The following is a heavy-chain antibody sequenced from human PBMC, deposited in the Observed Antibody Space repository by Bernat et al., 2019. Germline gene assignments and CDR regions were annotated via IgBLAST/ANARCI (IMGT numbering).Heavy chain of an antibody. D-gene: IGHD5-12*01. J-gene: IGHJ6*02. Sequence: QVQLVQSGAEVKKPGASVKVSCKASGYTFTSYGISWVRQAPGQGLEWMGWISAYNGNTNYAQKLQGRVTMTTDTSTSIAYMELRSLRSDDTAVYYCARVGALSGYIVATIVGTYYYYGMDVWGQGTTVTVSS. CDR2: ISAYNGNT. V-gene: IGHV1-18*01. CDR3: ARVGALSGYIVATIVGTYYYYGMDV. CDR1: GYTFTSYG.